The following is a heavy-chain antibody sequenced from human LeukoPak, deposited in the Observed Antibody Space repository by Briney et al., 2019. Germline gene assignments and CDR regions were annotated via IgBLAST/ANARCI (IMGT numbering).Heavy chain of an antibody. CDR1: GGSISSSSYY. Sequence: SETLSLTCTVSGGSISSSSYYWGWIRQPPGKGLEWIGNIYYSGSTYYNPSLKSRVTISVDTSKNQFSLRLSSVTAADTAVYYCASHITIPQKPFDYWGQGTLVTVSS. D-gene: IGHD3-10*01. CDR2: IYYSGST. V-gene: IGHV4-39*07. CDR3: ASHITIPQKPFDY. J-gene: IGHJ4*02.